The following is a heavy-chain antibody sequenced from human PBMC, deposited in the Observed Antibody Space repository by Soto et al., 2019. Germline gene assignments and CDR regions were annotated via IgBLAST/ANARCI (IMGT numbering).Heavy chain of an antibody. CDR2: ISWNSGSR. V-gene: IGHV3-9*01. D-gene: IGHD6-13*01. J-gene: IGHJ4*02. Sequence: EVQLVESGGGLVQPGRSLRLSCAASGFTFDDYAMHWVRQAPGKGLEWVSGISWNSGSRGYADSVKGRFTISRDNAKNSLYLQMNSLRAEDTALYYCAKDPQRSASSSWYYFDYWGQGTLVTVSS. CDR3: AKDPQRSASSSWYYFDY. CDR1: GFTFDDYA.